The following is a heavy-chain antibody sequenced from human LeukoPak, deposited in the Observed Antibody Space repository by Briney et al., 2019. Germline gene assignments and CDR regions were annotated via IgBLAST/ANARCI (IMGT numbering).Heavy chain of an antibody. J-gene: IGHJ6*03. CDR3: ARAGGYCSSTSCRRYYMDV. Sequence: ASVKVSCKASGYTFTSCDINWVRQATGQGLEWMGWMNPNSGNTGYAQKFQGRVTMTRNTSISTAYMELSSLRSEDTAVYYCARAGGYCSSTSCRRYYMDVWGKGTTVTVSS. D-gene: IGHD2-2*01. CDR2: MNPNSGNT. V-gene: IGHV1-8*01. CDR1: GYTFTSCD.